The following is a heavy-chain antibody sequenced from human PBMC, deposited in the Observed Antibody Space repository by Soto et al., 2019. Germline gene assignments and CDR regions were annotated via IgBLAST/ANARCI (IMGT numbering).Heavy chain of an antibody. V-gene: IGHV3-23*01. CDR1: GFTFSSYA. CDR2: ISGSGGST. J-gene: IGHJ1*01. Sequence: GVSLRLSCAASGFTFSSYAMSWVRQAPGKGLEWVSAISGSGGSTYYADSVKGRFTISRDNSKNTLYLQMNSLRAEDTAVYYCAKVSSSGWLEYFQHWGQGTLVTVSS. CDR3: AKVSSSGWLEYFQH. D-gene: IGHD6-19*01.